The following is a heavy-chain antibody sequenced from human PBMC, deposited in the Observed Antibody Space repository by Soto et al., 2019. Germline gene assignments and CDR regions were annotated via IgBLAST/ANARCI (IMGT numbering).Heavy chain of an antibody. CDR2: ITGSGGST. V-gene: IGHV3-23*01. CDR3: AKDIQRYSGSYYAY. CDR1: GFTFSSYA. J-gene: IGHJ4*02. D-gene: IGHD1-26*01. Sequence: PGGSLRLSCSASGFTFSSYAMSWVRQAPGNGLELVSAITGSGGSTYYSDYVKGRFTISRNNSKNMLDRQMNSLRAEXTAVYYCAKDIQRYSGSYYAYRSQRTPVTVSS.